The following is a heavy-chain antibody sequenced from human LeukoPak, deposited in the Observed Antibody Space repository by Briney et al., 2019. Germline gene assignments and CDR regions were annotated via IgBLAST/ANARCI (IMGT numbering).Heavy chain of an antibody. CDR3: AREYYGSGSYYNVGY. CDR1: GFTFSSYA. Sequence: GGSLRLSCAASGFTFSSYAMSWVRQAPGKGLEWVSGINWNGGRTGYADSVKGRFTISRDNAKKSLYVQMNSLRAEDTALYYCAREYYGSGSYYNVGYWGQGTLVTVSS. J-gene: IGHJ4*02. CDR2: INWNGGRT. V-gene: IGHV3-20*04. D-gene: IGHD3-10*01.